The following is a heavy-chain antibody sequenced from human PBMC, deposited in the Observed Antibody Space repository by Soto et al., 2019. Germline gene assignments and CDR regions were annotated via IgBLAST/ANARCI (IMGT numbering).Heavy chain of an antibody. D-gene: IGHD3-10*02. J-gene: IGHJ3*02. V-gene: IGHV3-30-3*01. CDR1: DFPLSNYG. CDR2: ISFDGISK. CDR3: ARLFGGYNENHDDEFDI. Sequence: HVRLVESGGGVVQPGGSLTLSCKASDFPLSNYGAHWVRQSPGKGLEWVALISFDGISKYYADFARGRFTISRDNSKNTVYLQMNSLRSEDTAVYYCARLFGGYNENHDDEFDIWGRGTMVPVSS.